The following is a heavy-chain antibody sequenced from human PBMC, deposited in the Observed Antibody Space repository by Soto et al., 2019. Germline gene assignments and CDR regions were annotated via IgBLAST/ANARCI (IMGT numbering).Heavy chain of an antibody. CDR2: ISGSDGST. CDR3: AEVATEWFEH. V-gene: IGHV3-23*01. CDR1: GFTFSSYA. J-gene: IGHJ5*02. Sequence: GGSLRLSCAASGFTFSSYAMSWVRQAPGKGLEWVSAISGSDGSTYYADSGKGRFTNPRENSKSTLNLQMNSLRDENTTINNRAEVATEWFEHWGQGTLVSVSS.